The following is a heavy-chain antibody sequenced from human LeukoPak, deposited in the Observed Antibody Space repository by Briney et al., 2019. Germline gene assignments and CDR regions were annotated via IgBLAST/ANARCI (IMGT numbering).Heavy chain of an antibody. CDR1: GFTFSSYW. D-gene: IGHD3/OR15-3a*01. CDR3: ARDVEALDPFDY. Sequence: GGSLRPSCAASGFTFSSYWMSWVRQAPGKGLEWVANIKQDGSEKYYVDSVKGRFTISRDNAKNSLYLQVNSLRAEDTAVYYCARDVEALDPFDYWGQGTLVTVSS. V-gene: IGHV3-7*01. J-gene: IGHJ4*02. CDR2: IKQDGSEK.